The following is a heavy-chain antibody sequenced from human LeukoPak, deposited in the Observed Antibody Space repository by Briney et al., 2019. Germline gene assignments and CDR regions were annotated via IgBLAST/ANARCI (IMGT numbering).Heavy chain of an antibody. J-gene: IGHJ4*02. D-gene: IGHD1-14*01. Sequence: PGGSLRLSCAASGFTFSDHYMDWVRQAPGKGLEWVALISYDGNSKYYADSLKGRFTISRDNSKNTLYLQMDTLRVEDTAIYYCASRTGFWGQGTLVTVSS. CDR2: ISYDGNSK. CDR1: GFTFSDHY. V-gene: IGHV3-30-3*01. CDR3: ASRTGF.